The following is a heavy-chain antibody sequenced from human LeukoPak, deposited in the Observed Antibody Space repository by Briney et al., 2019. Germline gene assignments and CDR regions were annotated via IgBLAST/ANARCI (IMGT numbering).Heavy chain of an antibody. D-gene: IGHD2-2*01. V-gene: IGHV3-7*01. Sequence: PGGSLRLSCAASGFTFSSHWMSWVRQAPGKGLEWVANIKQDGSEKYYVDSVKGRFTISRDNAKNSLYLQMNSLRAEDTAVYYCARDIVPAANYGMDVWGQGTTVTVSS. CDR3: ARDIVPAANYGMDV. CDR1: GFTFSSHW. J-gene: IGHJ6*02. CDR2: IKQDGSEK.